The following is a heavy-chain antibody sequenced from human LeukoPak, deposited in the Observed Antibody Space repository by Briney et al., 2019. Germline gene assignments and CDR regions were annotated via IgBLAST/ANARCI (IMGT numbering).Heavy chain of an antibody. CDR1: GFTFSTWS. V-gene: IGHV3-21*01. CDR2: IDGSSSYM. CDR3: ARYGSGWGFDY. J-gene: IGHJ4*02. Sequence: PGGSLRLSCAASGFTFSTWSMNWVRQAPGKGLEWVSSIDGSSSYMHYAESVKGRFTISRDNAKSSLFLQMDSLRAEDTAVYFCARYGSGWGFDYWGQGTLVTVSS. D-gene: IGHD6-19*01.